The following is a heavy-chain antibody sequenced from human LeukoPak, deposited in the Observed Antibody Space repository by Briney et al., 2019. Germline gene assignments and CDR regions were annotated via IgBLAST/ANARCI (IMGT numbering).Heavy chain of an antibody. V-gene: IGHV3-74*01. CDR1: GFTFSSYY. CDR2: INDDGSDT. D-gene: IGHD2-15*01. Sequence: PGGSLRLSCAASGFTFSSYYMHWVRQVPGKRPVWVSRINDDGSDTIYADSVRGRFTISRDDAKNTVYLQMNNLRAEDTAVYYCVRGGPSTWSWGQGTLVTVSS. CDR3: VRGGPSTWS. J-gene: IGHJ5*02.